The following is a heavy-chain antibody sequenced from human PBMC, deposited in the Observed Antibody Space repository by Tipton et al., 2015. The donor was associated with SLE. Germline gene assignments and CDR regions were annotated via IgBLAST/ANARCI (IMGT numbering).Heavy chain of an antibody. J-gene: IGHJ3*02. D-gene: IGHD4-17*01. CDR2: INPSGGST. CDR1: GGTFSSYA. Sequence: QSGPEVKKPGSSVKVSCKASGGTFSSYAISWVRQAPGQGLEWMGIINPSGGSTSYAQKFQGRVTMTRDTSTSTVYMELSSLRSEDTAVYYCASASHDYGHDAFDIWGQGTMVTVSS. V-gene: IGHV1-46*01. CDR3: ASASHDYGHDAFDI.